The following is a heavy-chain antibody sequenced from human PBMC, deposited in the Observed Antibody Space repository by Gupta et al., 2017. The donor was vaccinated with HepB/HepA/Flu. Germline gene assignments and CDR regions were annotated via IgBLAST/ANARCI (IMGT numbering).Heavy chain of an antibody. Sequence: EMQLVESGGGLVQPGGSLRLSCAAPGFTFSDYEMNWVRQAPGKGLEWVAHITKSGGTIYSADSVKGRFTISRDNVKNSLFLQMTSLRAEDTAVYYCARDPSNASHGNAFDLWGLGTMVTVSS. J-gene: IGHJ3*01. CDR1: GFTFSDYE. V-gene: IGHV3-48*03. CDR3: ARDPSNASHGNAFDL. CDR2: ITKSGGTI. D-gene: IGHD1-14*01.